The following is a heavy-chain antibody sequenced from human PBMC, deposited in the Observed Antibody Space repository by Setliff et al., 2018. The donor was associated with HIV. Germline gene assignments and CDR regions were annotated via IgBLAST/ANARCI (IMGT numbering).Heavy chain of an antibody. D-gene: IGHD2-15*01. V-gene: IGHV4-59*11. CDR2: IYYTGIP. Sequence: PSETLSLTCTVSGTSINSHYWSWIRQTPGKGLQWIGLIYYTGIPTYNPSLEGRITISVDRSKNQFSLRLTSVTAADTAMYYCARVSRLHPFDPWGQGTLVTVSS. CDR3: ARVSRLHPFDP. J-gene: IGHJ5*02. CDR1: GTSINSHY.